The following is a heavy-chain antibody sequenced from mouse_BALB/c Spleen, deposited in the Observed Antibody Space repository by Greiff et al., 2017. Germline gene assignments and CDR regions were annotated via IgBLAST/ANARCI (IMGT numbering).Heavy chain of an antibody. CDR3: ARNYDYDVNFDY. V-gene: IGHV14-3*02. CDR2: IDPANGNT. J-gene: IGHJ2*01. Sequence: EVQLQQSGAELVKPGASVKLSCTASGFNIKDTYLHWVKQRPEQGLEWIGRIDPANGNTKYDPKFQGKATITADTSSNTAYLQLSSLTSEDTAVYYCARNYDYDVNFDYWGQGTTLTVSA. D-gene: IGHD2-4*01. CDR1: GFNIKDTY.